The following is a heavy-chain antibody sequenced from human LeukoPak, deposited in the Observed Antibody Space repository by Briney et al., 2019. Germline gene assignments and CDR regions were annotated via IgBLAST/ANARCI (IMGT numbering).Heavy chain of an antibody. Sequence: SETLSLTCTVSGYSISSGYYWGWIRQPPGKGLEWIGSIYHSGSTYYNPSLKSRVTISVDTSKNQSSLKLSSVTAADTAVYYCASTYCGGDCSYYYYMDVWGKGTTVTVSS. D-gene: IGHD2-21*02. V-gene: IGHV4-38-2*02. CDR1: GYSISSGYY. CDR3: ASTYCGGDCSYYYYMDV. J-gene: IGHJ6*03. CDR2: IYHSGST.